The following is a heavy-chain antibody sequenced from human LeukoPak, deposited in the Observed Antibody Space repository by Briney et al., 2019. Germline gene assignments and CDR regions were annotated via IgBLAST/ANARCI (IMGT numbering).Heavy chain of an antibody. CDR3: ARELGYYADY. Sequence: PSETLSLTCAVYGGSFSGYYWSWIRQPPGKGLEGIGEINHSGSTNYNPSLKSRVTISVDTSKNQFSLKLSSVTAADTAVYYCARELGYYADYWGQGTLVTVSS. J-gene: IGHJ4*02. CDR1: GGSFSGYY. D-gene: IGHD3-22*01. CDR2: INHSGST. V-gene: IGHV4-34*01.